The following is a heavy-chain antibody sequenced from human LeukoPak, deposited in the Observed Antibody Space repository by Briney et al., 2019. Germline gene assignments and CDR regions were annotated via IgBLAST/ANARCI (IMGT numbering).Heavy chain of an antibody. CDR3: ARDLAGGSYFTAYYYGMVV. CDR2: INHSGST. CDR1: GGSFSGYY. D-gene: IGHD1-26*01. Sequence: SETLSLTCAVYGGSFSGYYWSWIRQPPGKGLEWIGEINHSGSTNYNPSLKSRVTISVDTSKNQFSLKLSSVTAADTAVYYCARDLAGGSYFTAYYYGMVVWGQGTTVTVSS. J-gene: IGHJ6*02. V-gene: IGHV4-34*01.